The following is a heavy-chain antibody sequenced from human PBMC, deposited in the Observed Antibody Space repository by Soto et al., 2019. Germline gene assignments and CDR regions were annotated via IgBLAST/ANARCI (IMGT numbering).Heavy chain of an antibody. CDR2: IYPNSGDT. V-gene: IGHV1-2*02. J-gene: IGHJ4*02. Sequence: QVQLVQSGADVKQPGASVKVSCKASGYSFTGYYIHWLRQAPGQGLEWMGWIYPNSGDTKSAQTFQGRLTLTRDTSITTAYMELSSLRSDDTAIYYCASLETIGWYGVDWGQGTLVTVSS. D-gene: IGHD6-19*01. CDR1: GYSFTGYY. CDR3: ASLETIGWYGVD.